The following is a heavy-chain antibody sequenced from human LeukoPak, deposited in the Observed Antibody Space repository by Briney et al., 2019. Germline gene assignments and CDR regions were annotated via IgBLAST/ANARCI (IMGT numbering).Heavy chain of an antibody. D-gene: IGHD3-9*01. V-gene: IGHV4-34*01. CDR3: ARVGRYYDALTGYATGGSPFDY. J-gene: IGHJ4*02. CDR2: INHSRST. Sequence: PGGSLRLSCAASGFTFSNYWMTWIRQPPGKGLEWIGEINHSRSTNYNPSLKSRVTISVDTSKNQFSLKVTSVTAADTAVYYCARVGRYYDALTGYATGGSPFDYWGQGTPVTVSS. CDR1: GFTFSNYW.